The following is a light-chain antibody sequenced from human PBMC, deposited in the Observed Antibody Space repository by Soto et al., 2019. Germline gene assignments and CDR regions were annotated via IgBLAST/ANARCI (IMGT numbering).Light chain of an antibody. CDR2: KAS. CDR3: QQYENYWT. Sequence: DIQMTQSPSTLSASVGDKVTITCRASQSISTWLAWYQQKPVKAPKLLIYKASNLESGVPSRFSGSGSGTEFTLTISSLQPDDCATYYCQQYENYWTFGQGTKVDI. J-gene: IGKJ1*01. V-gene: IGKV1-5*03. CDR1: QSISTW.